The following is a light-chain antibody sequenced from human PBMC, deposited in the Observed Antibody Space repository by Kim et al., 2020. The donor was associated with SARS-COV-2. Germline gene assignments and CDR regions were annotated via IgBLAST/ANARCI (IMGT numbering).Light chain of an antibody. CDR1: SSNIGSYN. CDR3: AAWDDSLNVAA. V-gene: IGLV1-44*01. CDR2: SSN. Sequence: QSVLTQPPSASATPGQTITISCSGSSSNIGSYNVNWYQQLPGTAPKLLIYSSNQRPSGVPDRFSGSKSGTSASLAISGLQSDDEADYYCAAWDDSLNVAAFGGGTKVTVL. J-gene: IGLJ2*01.